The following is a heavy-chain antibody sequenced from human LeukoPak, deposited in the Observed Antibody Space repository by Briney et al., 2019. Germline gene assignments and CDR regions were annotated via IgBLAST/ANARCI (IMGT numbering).Heavy chain of an antibody. CDR3: ARDYRGGRQQLDYCYYYYMDV. J-gene: IGHJ6*03. CDR1: GGSISSYY. D-gene: IGHD6-13*01. CDR2: IYTSGST. V-gene: IGHV4-4*07. Sequence: SETLSLTCTVSGGSISSYYWSWIRQPAGKGLEWIGRIYTSGSTNYNPSLKSRVTMSVDTSKNQFSLKLSSVTAADTAVYYCARDYRGGRQQLDYCYYYYMDVWGKGTTVTVSS.